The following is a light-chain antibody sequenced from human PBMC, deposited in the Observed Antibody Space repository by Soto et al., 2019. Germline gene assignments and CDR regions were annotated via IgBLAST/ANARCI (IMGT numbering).Light chain of an antibody. Sequence: DIQVTQSPSTLSASVGDRVTITCRASQNINTWLAWYQQKPGEVPKLLIYGASNLQSGVPSRFSGSGSGTEFTLTISSLQPDDFASYYCQQYDTDRTFGQGTKVEI. CDR3: QQYDTDRT. CDR1: QNINTW. J-gene: IGKJ1*01. V-gene: IGKV1-5*01. CDR2: GAS.